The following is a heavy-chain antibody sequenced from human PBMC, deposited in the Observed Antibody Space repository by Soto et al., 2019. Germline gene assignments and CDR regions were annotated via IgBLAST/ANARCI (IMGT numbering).Heavy chain of an antibody. CDR2: IYSGGST. D-gene: IGHD3-22*01. CDR1: GFTVSSNY. J-gene: IGHJ6*02. Sequence: GGSLRLSCAASGFTVSSNYMSWVRQAPGKGLEWVSVIYSGGSTYYADSVKGRFTISRDNSKNTLYLQMNSLRAEDTAVYYCARDRRYDSSVDYYYYGMDVWGQRTTVTVSS. V-gene: IGHV3-53*01. CDR3: ARDRRYDSSVDYYYYGMDV.